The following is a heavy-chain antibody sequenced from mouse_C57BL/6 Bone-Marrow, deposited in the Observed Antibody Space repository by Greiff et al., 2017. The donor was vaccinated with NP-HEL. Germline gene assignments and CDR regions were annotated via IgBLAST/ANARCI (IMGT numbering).Heavy chain of an antibody. J-gene: IGHJ1*03. CDR1: GFSLTSYG. CDR3: ARKGSMITNWYFDV. D-gene: IGHD2-4*01. V-gene: IGHV2-2*01. CDR2: IWSGGST. Sequence: VQLVESGPGLVQPSQRLSITCTVSGFSLTSYGVHWVRQSPGKGLEWLGVIWSGGSTDYNAAFISRLSISKDNSKSQVFFKMNSLQADDTAIYYCARKGSMITNWYFDVWGTGTTVTVSS.